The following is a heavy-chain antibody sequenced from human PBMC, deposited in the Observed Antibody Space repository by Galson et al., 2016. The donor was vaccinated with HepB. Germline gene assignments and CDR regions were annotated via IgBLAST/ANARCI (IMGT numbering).Heavy chain of an antibody. J-gene: IGHJ4*02. CDR1: GFIFSSYG. CDR3: AKDRAGAGSRGFDF. Sequence: LRLSCAASGFIFSSYGMNWVRQAPGKGLEWVALISNDGSNTYYAESLKGRLTISRDNSNNTMFLHMNSLRGEDTAVYYCAKDRAGAGSRGFDFWGQGTLVIVSS. D-gene: IGHD6-13*01. CDR2: ISNDGSNT. V-gene: IGHV3-30*18.